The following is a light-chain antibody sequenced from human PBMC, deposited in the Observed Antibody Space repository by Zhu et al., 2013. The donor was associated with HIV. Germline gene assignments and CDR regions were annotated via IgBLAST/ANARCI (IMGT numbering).Light chain of an antibody. J-gene: IGKJ3*01. CDR1: QSISSY. CDR3: QQYDNVIFT. Sequence: DIRMTQSPSSLSASVGDRVTITCRASQSISSYLNWYQQKAGKAPKFLISAASSLQSGVPSRFSGSGSGTDFHFTISSLQPEDIATYYCQQYDNVIFTFGPGTKVEIK. V-gene: IGKV1-39*01. CDR2: AAS.